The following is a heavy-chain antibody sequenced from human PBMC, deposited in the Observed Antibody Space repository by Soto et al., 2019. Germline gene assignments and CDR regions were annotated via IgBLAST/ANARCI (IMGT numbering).Heavy chain of an antibody. CDR1: GFTFGDYA. Sequence: EVQLVESGGGLVQPGRSLRLSCTASGFTFGDYAMSWFRQAPGKGLEWVGFTRSKAYGGTTEYAASAKGRFTISRDDSKSIAYLQMNSLKTEDTAVYYCTRALLWFGELLSYYYYYYMDVWGKGTTVTVSS. CDR3: TRALLWFGELLSYYYYYYMDV. CDR2: TRSKAYGGTT. J-gene: IGHJ6*03. V-gene: IGHV3-49*03. D-gene: IGHD3-10*01.